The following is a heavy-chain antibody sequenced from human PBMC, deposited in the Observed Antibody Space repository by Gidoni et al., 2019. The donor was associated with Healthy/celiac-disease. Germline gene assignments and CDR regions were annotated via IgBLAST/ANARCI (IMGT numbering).Heavy chain of an antibody. CDR2: IKQDGSEK. CDR1: GCTFRSYW. D-gene: IGHD3-10*01. Sequence: EGQLLESGGGLVQPGGSLGLSCSPSGCTFRSYWMSWVRQAPGKGLEWVANIKQDGSEKYYVDSVKGRFTISRDNAKNSLYLKMNSLRAEDTAVYYCARVRGYWGQGTLVTVSS. CDR3: ARVRGY. J-gene: IGHJ4*02. V-gene: IGHV3-7*03.